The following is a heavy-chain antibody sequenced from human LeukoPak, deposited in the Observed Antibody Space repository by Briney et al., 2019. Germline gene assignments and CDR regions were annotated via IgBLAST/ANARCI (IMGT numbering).Heavy chain of an antibody. Sequence: GSLRLPCTGSGFTLGDYAMSWVRPAPGKGLGGVGFIRSKAYGGTTEYAASVKGRFTISRDDSKSIAYLQMNSLKTEDTAVYYCTRLYWGSFDYWGQGTLVTVSS. CDR3: TRLYWGSFDY. CDR1: GFTLGDYA. D-gene: IGHD2-8*02. V-gene: IGHV3-49*04. J-gene: IGHJ4*02. CDR2: IRSKAYGGTT.